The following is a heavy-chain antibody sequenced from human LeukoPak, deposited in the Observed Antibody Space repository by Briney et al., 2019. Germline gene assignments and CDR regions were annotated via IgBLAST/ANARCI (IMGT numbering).Heavy chain of an antibody. V-gene: IGHV3-53*01. J-gene: IGHJ4*02. Sequence: GGSLRLSCAASGFTVSRNYMSWVRQAPGKGLEWVSVIYTDGSTYYADSVRGRFTISRDNSEKPLYLQMNSLRAEDTALYYCAGAYGYNYFHYWGQGTLVTVSS. D-gene: IGHD5-12*01. CDR1: GFTVSRNY. CDR2: IYTDGST. CDR3: AGAYGYNYFHY.